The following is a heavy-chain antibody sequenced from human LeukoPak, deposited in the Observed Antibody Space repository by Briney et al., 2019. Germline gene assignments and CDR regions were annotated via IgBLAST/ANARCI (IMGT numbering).Heavy chain of an antibody. CDR2: IYYSGST. CDR3: ARAAHYYDSSGSPGGYYYYMDV. V-gene: IGHV4-59*01. D-gene: IGHD3-22*01. J-gene: IGHJ6*03. CDR1: GGSISGYY. Sequence: SETLSLTCTVSGGSISGYYWSWIRQPPGKELEWIAYIYYSGSTNYNPSLKSRVTISVDTSKNQFSLKLSSVTAADTAVYYCARAAHYYDSSGSPGGYYYYMDVWGKGTTVTVSS.